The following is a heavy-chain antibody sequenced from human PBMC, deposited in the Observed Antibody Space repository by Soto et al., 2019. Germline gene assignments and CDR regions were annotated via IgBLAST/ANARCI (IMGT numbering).Heavy chain of an antibody. D-gene: IGHD3-16*01. CDR3: AKDRRAGGNSAFYFDF. Sequence: SLRLSCAASGFKFSNYAISWFRQAPGKGLEWVSLISATGGGTYYAYSVKGRFTISRDNSHNTLYLQVHSLTAEDTAVYYCAKDRRAGGNSAFYFDFWGQGAQVTVSS. V-gene: IGHV3-23*01. J-gene: IGHJ4*02. CDR2: ISATGGGT. CDR1: GFKFSNYA.